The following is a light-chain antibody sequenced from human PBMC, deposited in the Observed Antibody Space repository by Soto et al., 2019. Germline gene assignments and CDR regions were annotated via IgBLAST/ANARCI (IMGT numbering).Light chain of an antibody. V-gene: IGKV1-17*01. CDR3: LHHNGYPPV. CDR2: LAS. Sequence: DIQMTQSPSSLSASVGDTVTITCRASQHITNDCAWYQQKAGRAPKCLILLASRLQTGVPSRFSGSGSGTECTLTISSLQPEDFATYYCLHHNGYPPVFGHVTKVEIK. CDR1: QHITND. J-gene: IGKJ2*01.